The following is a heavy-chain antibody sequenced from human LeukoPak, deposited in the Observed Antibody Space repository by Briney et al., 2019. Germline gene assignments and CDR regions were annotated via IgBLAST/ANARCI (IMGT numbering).Heavy chain of an antibody. CDR1: GGSISSYY. Sequence: SETLSLTCTVSGGSISSYYWGWIRQPPGKGLEWIGYIYYSGSTNYNPSLKSRVTISVDTSKNQFSLKLSSVTAADTAVYYCARVGPMNSSSWYQASPYYYYYGMDVWGKGTTVTVSS. J-gene: IGHJ6*04. CDR2: IYYSGST. CDR3: ARVGPMNSSSWYQASPYYYYYGMDV. V-gene: IGHV4-59*01. D-gene: IGHD6-13*01.